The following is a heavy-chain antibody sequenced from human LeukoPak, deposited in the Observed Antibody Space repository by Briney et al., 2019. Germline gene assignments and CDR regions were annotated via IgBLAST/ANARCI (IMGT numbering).Heavy chain of an antibody. D-gene: IGHD3-10*01. CDR1: GYTFTSYD. V-gene: IGHV1-8*01. J-gene: IGHJ4*02. CDR3: ARGRRDGRQFDY. Sequence: ASVKVSCKASGYTFTSYDINWVRQATGQGLEWMGWMNPNSGNTGNAQKFQGRVTMTRNTSISTAYMELSSLRSEDTAVYYCARGRRDGRQFDYWGQGTLVTVSS. CDR2: MNPNSGNT.